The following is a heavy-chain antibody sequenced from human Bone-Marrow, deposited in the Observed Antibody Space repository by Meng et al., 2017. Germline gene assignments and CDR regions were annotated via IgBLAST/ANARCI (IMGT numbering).Heavy chain of an antibody. CDR1: GFTFSSYA. CDR3: AKPGKGGYCTNGVCKPFDP. V-gene: IGHV3-23*01. Sequence: GESLKISCAASGFTFSSYAMSWVRQAPGKGLEWVSAISGSGGSTYYADSVKGRFTISRDNSKNTLYLQMNSLRAEDTAVYYCAKPGKGGYCTNGVCKPFDPWGQGNLVNGAS. CDR2: ISGSGGST. J-gene: IGHJ5*02. D-gene: IGHD2-8*01.